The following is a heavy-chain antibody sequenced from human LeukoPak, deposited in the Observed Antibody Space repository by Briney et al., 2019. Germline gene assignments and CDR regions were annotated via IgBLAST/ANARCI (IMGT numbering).Heavy chain of an antibody. CDR3: ARLAAVPG. V-gene: IGHV1-2*02. CDR1: GYTLTDYY. Sequence: ASVKVSRKASGYTLTDYYLHWVRQAPGQGLEWMGWIHPNSGGTNYAQKFQGRVAMTRDTSISTAYMELSSLRSDDTAVYYCARLAAVPGWGQGTLVTVSS. J-gene: IGHJ1*01. D-gene: IGHD6-19*01. CDR2: IHPNSGGT.